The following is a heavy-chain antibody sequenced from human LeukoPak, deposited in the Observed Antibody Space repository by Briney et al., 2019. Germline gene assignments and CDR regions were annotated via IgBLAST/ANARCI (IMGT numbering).Heavy chain of an antibody. D-gene: IGHD5-24*01. J-gene: IGHJ3*02. CDR3: ATEGGDGYIFDAFDI. V-gene: IGHV1-24*01. CDR2: FDLEDGET. CDR1: GYTLIELS. Sequence: ASVKVSCKVSGYTLIELSMHWVRQAPGKGLEWMGGFDLEDGETIYAQKFQGRVTMTEDTSIDTAYMELSSLRSEDTAVYYCATEGGDGYIFDAFDIWGQGTMVTVSS.